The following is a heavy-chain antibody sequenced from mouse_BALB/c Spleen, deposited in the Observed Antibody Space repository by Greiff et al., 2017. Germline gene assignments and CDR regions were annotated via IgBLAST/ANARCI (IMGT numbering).Heavy chain of an antibody. CDR2: ISTYYGDA. CDR1: GYTFTDYA. Sequence: QVQLKESGAELVRPGVSVKISCKGSGYTFTDYAMHWVKQSHAKSLEWIGVISTYYGDASYNQKFKGKATMTVDKSSSTAYMELARLTSEDSAIYYCARSPRKHAMDYWGQGTSVTVSS. CDR3: ARSPRKHAMDY. J-gene: IGHJ4*01. V-gene: IGHV1S137*01.